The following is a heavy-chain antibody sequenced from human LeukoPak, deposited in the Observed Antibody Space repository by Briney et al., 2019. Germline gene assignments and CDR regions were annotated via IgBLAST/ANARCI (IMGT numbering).Heavy chain of an antibody. J-gene: IGHJ4*02. Sequence: ASVKVSCKTSGYTFTDRYIHWVRQAPGQGLEWLGWISTYDDNIKYAQSLQGRLTLTIDTSTSTAYMELRSLTSDDTAVYYCARETYSNILTGTDYWGPGTLVTVSS. V-gene: IGHV1-18*04. CDR3: ARETYSNILTGTDY. CDR2: ISTYDDNI. CDR1: GYTFTDRY. D-gene: IGHD3-9*01.